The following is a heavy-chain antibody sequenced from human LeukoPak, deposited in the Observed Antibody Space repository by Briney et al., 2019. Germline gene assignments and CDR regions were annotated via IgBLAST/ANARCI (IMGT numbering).Heavy chain of an antibody. CDR2: IYPGYSDT. CDR1: GYSFTSYW. D-gene: IGHD1-1*01. V-gene: IGHV5-51*03. CDR3: ASSPQVAKENAAFDI. Sequence: KPGESLKISCKGSGYSFTSYWMGWVRQMPGKGLEWMGIIYPGYSDTRYSASFQGQVPISGDKSMSTAYLQWNSLKGADTAMSYCASSPQVAKENAAFDIWGQGTMLTVSS. J-gene: IGHJ3*02.